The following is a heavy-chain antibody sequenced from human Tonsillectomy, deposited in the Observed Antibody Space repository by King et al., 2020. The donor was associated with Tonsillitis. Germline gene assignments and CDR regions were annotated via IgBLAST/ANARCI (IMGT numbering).Heavy chain of an antibody. CDR1: YYSISSGSY. CDR3: ARDSVGSHPWYFDL. J-gene: IGHJ2*01. CDR2: IFHSGNT. V-gene: IGHV4-38-2*02. Sequence: VQLQESGPGLVKPSQTLSLTCTVSYYSISSGSYWGWIRQPPGKGLEWIGSIFHSGNTSYNPSLKTRVTISVDTSKNQFSLRQSSVTAADTSVYYCARDSVGSHPWYFDLWGRGTLVTVSS. D-gene: IGHD5-12*01.